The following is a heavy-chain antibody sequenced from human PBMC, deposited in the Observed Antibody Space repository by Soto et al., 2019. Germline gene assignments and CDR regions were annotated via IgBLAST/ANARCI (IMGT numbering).Heavy chain of an antibody. D-gene: IGHD3-22*01. CDR1: VFTFSNAW. CDR2: IKSKTDGGTT. J-gene: IGHJ4*02. CDR3: TTVRPNYYDSSGYYFDY. V-gene: IGHV3-15*01. Sequence: PGGSLRLSCAASVFTFSNAWMIWVPQAPGKGLEWVGRIKSKTDGGTTDYAAPVKGRFTISRDDSKNTLYLQMNSLKTEDTAVYYCTTVRPNYYDSSGYYFDYWGQGTLVTV.